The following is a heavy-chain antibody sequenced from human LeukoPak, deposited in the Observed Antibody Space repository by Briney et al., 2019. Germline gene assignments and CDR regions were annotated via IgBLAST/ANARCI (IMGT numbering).Heavy chain of an antibody. D-gene: IGHD3-22*01. CDR2: INHSGST. CDR3: ARRLRGYYDSSGYYRHIDY. Sequence: SETLSLTCAVYGGSFSGYYWSWIRQPPGKGLEWIGEINHSGSTNYNPSLKSRVTISVDTSKNQFSLKLSSVTDADTAVYYCARRLRGYYDSSGYYRHIDYWGQGTLVTVSS. J-gene: IGHJ4*02. CDR1: GGSFSGYY. V-gene: IGHV4-34*01.